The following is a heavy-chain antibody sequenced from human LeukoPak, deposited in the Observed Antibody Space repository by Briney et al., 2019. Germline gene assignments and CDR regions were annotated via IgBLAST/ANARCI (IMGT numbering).Heavy chain of an antibody. CDR2: ISGSGGST. Sequence: GGSLRLSCAASGFTFSSYAMSWVRQAPGKGLEWVSAISGSGGSTYYADSVKGRFTISRDNSKNTLYLQMNSLRAEDTAVYYCAKLVGGLIRYFDWFDAFDIWGQGTMVTVSS. CDR3: AKLVGGLIRYFDWFDAFDI. D-gene: IGHD3-9*01. CDR1: GFTFSSYA. J-gene: IGHJ3*02. V-gene: IGHV3-23*01.